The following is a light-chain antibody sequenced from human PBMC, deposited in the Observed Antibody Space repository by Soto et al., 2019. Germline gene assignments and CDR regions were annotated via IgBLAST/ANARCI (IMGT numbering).Light chain of an antibody. Sequence: DIQMTQSPSSLSASVGDRVTITCRTSQSINTYLNWFQQKPGEAPKLLIFAASSLQSGVPSRFSGSGSGTEFTLTISSLQPEDFATYYCQQLNSYPRTFGPGTKVDIK. J-gene: IGKJ3*01. V-gene: IGKV1-17*01. CDR1: QSINTY. CDR2: AAS. CDR3: QQLNSYPRT.